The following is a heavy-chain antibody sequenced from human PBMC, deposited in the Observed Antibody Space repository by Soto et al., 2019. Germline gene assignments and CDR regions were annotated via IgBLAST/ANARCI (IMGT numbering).Heavy chain of an antibody. CDR2: IWYDGSNK. CDR1: GFTFSSYG. D-gene: IGHD6-13*01. V-gene: IGHV3-33*01. CDR3: ARDRVLAGGQQLALLAY. Sequence: QVQLVESGGGVVQPGRSLRLSCAASGFTFSSYGMHWVRQAPGKGLEWVAVIWYDGSNKYYADSVKGRFTISRDNSKNTLSLSIQTLRAEDTAVSYCARDRVLAGGQQLALLAYWGQGTLVTVSS. J-gene: IGHJ4*02.